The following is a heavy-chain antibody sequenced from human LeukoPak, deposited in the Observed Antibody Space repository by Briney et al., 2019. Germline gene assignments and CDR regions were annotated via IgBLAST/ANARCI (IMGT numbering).Heavy chain of an antibody. V-gene: IGHV3-21*01. CDR3: AREAYDGGSYLIDY. J-gene: IGHJ4*02. D-gene: IGHD1-26*01. Sequence: GGSLRLSCAASGFTFNNYGMNWVRQAPGKGLEWVSSISSSSSYIYYADSVKGRFTISRDNAKNSLYLQMNSLRAEDTAVYYCAREAYDGGSYLIDYWGQGTLVTVSS. CDR2: ISSSSSYI. CDR1: GFTFNNYG.